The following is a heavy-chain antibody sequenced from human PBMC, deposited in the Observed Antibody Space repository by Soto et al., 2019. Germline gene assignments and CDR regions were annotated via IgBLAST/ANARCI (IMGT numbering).Heavy chain of an antibody. CDR1: GFSFKTYV. CDR2: MLYDGSKE. J-gene: IGHJ4*02. V-gene: IGHV3-30*18. D-gene: IGHD2-8*01. Sequence: PGVSLRLSCTDSGFSFKTYVMDWVRQAPGKGLEWVARMLYDGSKEYYADPVKGRFTISRDNSKNTLYLQMDGLRVEDTAVYFFAKGMALMADHRGKGTPVSISS. CDR3: AKGMALMADH.